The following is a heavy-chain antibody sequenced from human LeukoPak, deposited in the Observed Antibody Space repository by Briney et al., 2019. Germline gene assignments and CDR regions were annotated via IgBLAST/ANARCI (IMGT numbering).Heavy chain of an antibody. J-gene: IGHJ4*02. CDR2: INHSGST. CDR1: GGSFSGYY. Sequence: SETLSLTCAVYGGSFSGYYWSWIRQPPGKGLEWIGEINHSGSTNYNPSLKSRVTISVDTSKNQFSLKLSSVTAADTAVYYCARGLGINDYWGQGTLVTVSS. V-gene: IGHV4-34*01. D-gene: IGHD7-27*01. CDR3: ARGLGINDY.